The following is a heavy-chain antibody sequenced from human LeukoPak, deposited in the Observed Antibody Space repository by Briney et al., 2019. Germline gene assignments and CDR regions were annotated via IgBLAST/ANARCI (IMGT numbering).Heavy chain of an antibody. CDR3: ARDHHYCSSTSCYEETWGYNWFDP. CDR2: IYYSGST. J-gene: IGHJ5*02. D-gene: IGHD2-2*01. Sequence: SETLSLTCSVSGGSINSGGYLWGWIRQPPGKGLEWIGTIYYSGSTYYNPSLKSRVTISADTSKNQFSLKLSSVTAADTAVYYCARDHHYCSSTSCYEETWGYNWFDPWGQGTLVTVSS. CDR1: GGSINSGGYL. V-gene: IGHV4-39*07.